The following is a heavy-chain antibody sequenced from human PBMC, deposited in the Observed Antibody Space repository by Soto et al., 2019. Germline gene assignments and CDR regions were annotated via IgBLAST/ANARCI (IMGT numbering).Heavy chain of an antibody. V-gene: IGHV1-69*01. CDR1: GGTFSSYA. Sequence: QVQLVQSGAEVKKPGSSVKVSCKASGGTFSSYAISGVRQAPGQGLEWMGGFIAIFGTANYAQKFQGRVTITAEESTRTAYMEQSSLRSEDTAVYYCARGEIFGVGTIYYYYGMGVWGQGTTVTVSS. CDR3: ARGEIFGVGTIYYYYGMGV. D-gene: IGHD3-3*01. J-gene: IGHJ6*02. CDR2: FIAIFGTA.